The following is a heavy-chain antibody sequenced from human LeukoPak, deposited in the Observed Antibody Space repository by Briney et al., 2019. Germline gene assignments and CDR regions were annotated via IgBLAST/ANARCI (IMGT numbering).Heavy chain of an antibody. Sequence: ASVKVSCKASGYTFTGYYMHWVRQAPGQGLEWMGWINPNSGGTNYAQKFQGRVTMTRDTSISTAYMELSRLRSDDTAVYYCAREPRIAVAGIYYFDYWGQGTLVTASS. CDR3: AREPRIAVAGIYYFDY. D-gene: IGHD6-19*01. J-gene: IGHJ4*02. V-gene: IGHV1-2*02. CDR2: INPNSGGT. CDR1: GYTFTGYY.